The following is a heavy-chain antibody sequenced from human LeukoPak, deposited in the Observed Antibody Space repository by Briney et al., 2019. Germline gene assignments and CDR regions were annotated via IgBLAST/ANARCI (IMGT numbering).Heavy chain of an antibody. CDR1: GFTFSSYA. Sequence: PGGSLRLSCAASGFTFSSYAMHWVRQAPGKGLEWVAVISYDGSNKYYADPVKGRFTISRDNSKNTLYLQMNSLRAEDTAVYYCARAIVGATIGYWGQGTLVTASS. CDR2: ISYDGSNK. D-gene: IGHD1-26*01. V-gene: IGHV3-30-3*01. J-gene: IGHJ4*02. CDR3: ARAIVGATIGY.